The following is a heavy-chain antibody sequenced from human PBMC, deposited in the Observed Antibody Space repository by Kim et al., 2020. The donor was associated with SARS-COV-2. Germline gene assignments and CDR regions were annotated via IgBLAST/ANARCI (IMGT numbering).Heavy chain of an antibody. CDR2: GCAT. J-gene: IGHJ4*02. CDR3: AKTGQFDS. Sequence: GCATFSADSVRSRFAIARDNFKNTLYLQVNSLRAEDTAVYYGAKTGQFDSWGQGTLVTVSS. V-gene: IGHV3-23*01.